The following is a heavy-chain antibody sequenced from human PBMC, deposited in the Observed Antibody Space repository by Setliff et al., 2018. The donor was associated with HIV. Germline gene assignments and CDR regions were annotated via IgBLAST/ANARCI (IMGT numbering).Heavy chain of an antibody. J-gene: IGHJ4*02. CDR2: IYASGSA. V-gene: IGHV4-61*09. Sequence: PSETLSLTCTVSGGSIRSESHSWSWIRQPAGKGLEWIGHIYASGSATYNPSLKSRVAISIDTSNNHFSLKLRSVAAADTAVYYCARGYCSGSACYSGILDSWGQGTLVTV. D-gene: IGHD2-15*01. CDR1: GGSIRSESHS. CDR3: ARGYCSGSACYSGILDS.